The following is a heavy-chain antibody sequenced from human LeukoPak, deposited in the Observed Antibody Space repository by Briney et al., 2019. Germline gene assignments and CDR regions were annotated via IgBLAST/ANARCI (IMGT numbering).Heavy chain of an antibody. CDR1: GYTFTSYA. Sequence: ASVKVSCKASGYTFTSYAMHWVRQAPGQRLEWMGWINAGNGNTKYSQEFQGRVTITRDTSASTAYMELSSLRSDDTAVYYCARGRSSSWYHGYWGQGTLVTVSS. D-gene: IGHD6-13*01. J-gene: IGHJ4*02. V-gene: IGHV1-3*01. CDR3: ARGRSSSWYHGY. CDR2: INAGNGNT.